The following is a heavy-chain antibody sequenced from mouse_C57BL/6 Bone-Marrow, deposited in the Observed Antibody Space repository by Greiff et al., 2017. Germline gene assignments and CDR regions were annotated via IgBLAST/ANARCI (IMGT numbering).Heavy chain of an antibody. CDR1: GYTFTSYG. CDR3: ARSGSYSNYFAWFAY. CDR2: IYPRSGNT. J-gene: IGHJ3*01. V-gene: IGHV1-81*01. D-gene: IGHD2-5*01. Sequence: LVEPGAELARPGASVKLSCKASGYTFTSYGISWVKQRTGQGLEWIGEIYPRSGNTYYNEKFKGKAKLTADKSSSTAYMELRSLPSEDSAVYFCARSGSYSNYFAWFAYWGQGTLVTVSA.